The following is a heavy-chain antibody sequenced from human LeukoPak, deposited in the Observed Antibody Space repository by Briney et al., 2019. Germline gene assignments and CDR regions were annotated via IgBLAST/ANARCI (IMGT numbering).Heavy chain of an antibody. V-gene: IGHV4-61*01. CDR3: ARDYGDY. CDR2: IYYSGST. D-gene: IGHD3-16*01. Sequence: SETLPLTCTVSGGSVSSGSYYWSWIRQPPGKGPEWIGYIYYSGSTNYNPSLKSRVTISVDTSKNQFSLKLSSVTAADTAVYYCARDYGDYWGQGTLVTVSS. CDR1: GGSVSSGSYY. J-gene: IGHJ4*02.